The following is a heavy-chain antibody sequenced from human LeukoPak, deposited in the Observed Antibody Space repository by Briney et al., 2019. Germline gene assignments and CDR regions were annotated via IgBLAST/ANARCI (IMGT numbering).Heavy chain of an antibody. CDR3: ARSDSGYYIY. CDR1: GFTFSDHY. J-gene: IGHJ4*02. V-gene: IGHV3-72*01. D-gene: IGHD3-22*01. Sequence: GGSLRLSCAASGFTFSDHYMDWVRQAPGKGLEWVGRTRNKANSYTTEYAASVKGRFTISRDDSKNSLYLQMNSLKTEDTAVYYCARSDSGYYIYWGQGTLVTVSS. CDR2: TRNKANSYTT.